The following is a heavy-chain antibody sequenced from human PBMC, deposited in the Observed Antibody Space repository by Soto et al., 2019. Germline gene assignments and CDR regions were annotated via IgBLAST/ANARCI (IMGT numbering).Heavy chain of an antibody. CDR1: GYTFTSYG. CDR2: ISAYNGNT. Sequence: ASVKVSCKASGYTFTSYGISWVRQAPGQGLEWMGWISAYNGNTNYAQKLQGRVTMTTDTSTSTAYMELRSLRSDDTAVYYCAREQWLPHSYYYYGMDVWGQGTTVTVSS. V-gene: IGHV1-18*01. D-gene: IGHD6-19*01. J-gene: IGHJ6*02. CDR3: AREQWLPHSYYYYGMDV.